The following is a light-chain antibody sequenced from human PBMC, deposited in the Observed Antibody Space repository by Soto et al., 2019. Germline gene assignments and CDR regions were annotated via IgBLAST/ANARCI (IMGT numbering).Light chain of an antibody. CDR2: AAS. J-gene: IGKJ3*01. V-gene: IGKV1-9*01. Sequence: DIQLTQSPAFLSASVGDRVTITCRASQGIGSYLAWYQQKPGKAPNLLIFAASTLQSGVPSRFSGTGSGTDFTLTINSLQPEDFATYYCQQTYNTPFTFGPGTKVDIK. CDR1: QGIGSY. CDR3: QQTYNTPFT.